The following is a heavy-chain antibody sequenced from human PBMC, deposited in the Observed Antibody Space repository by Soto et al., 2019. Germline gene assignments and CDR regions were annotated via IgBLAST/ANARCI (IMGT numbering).Heavy chain of an antibody. Sequence: SVKVSCKASGGTFSSYAISWVRQAPGQGLEWMGGIIPIFGTANYAQKFQGRVTITADESTSTAYMELSSLRSEDTAVYYRARDRSSGYRGWFDPWGQGTLVTVSS. CDR2: IIPIFGTA. CDR1: GGTFSSYA. J-gene: IGHJ5*02. V-gene: IGHV1-69*13. CDR3: ARDRSSGYRGWFDP. D-gene: IGHD3-22*01.